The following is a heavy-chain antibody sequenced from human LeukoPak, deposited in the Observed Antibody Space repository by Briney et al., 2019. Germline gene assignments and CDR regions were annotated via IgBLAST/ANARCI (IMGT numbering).Heavy chain of an antibody. CDR3: AGLAVGATRGPRDAFDI. V-gene: IGHV4-39*01. CDR2: IYYSGST. CDR1: GGSISSSSYY. J-gene: IGHJ3*02. Sequence: SETLSLTCTVSGGSISSSSYYWGWIRQPPGKGLEWIGSIYYSGSTYYNPSLKSRVTISVDTSKNQFSLKLSSVTAADTAVYYCAGLAVGATRGPRDAFDIWGQGTMVTVSS. D-gene: IGHD1-26*01.